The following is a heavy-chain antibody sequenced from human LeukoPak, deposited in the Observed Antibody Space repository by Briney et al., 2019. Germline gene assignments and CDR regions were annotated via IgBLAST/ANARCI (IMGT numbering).Heavy chain of an antibody. D-gene: IGHD6-13*01. Sequence: SETLSLTCTVSGGSISSGGYYWSWIRQHPGKGLEWIGCIYYSGSTYYNPSLKSRVTISVDTSKNQFSLKLSSVTAADTAVYYCARESVAAAAWFDPWGQGTLVTVSS. CDR3: ARESVAAAAWFDP. V-gene: IGHV4-31*03. CDR1: GGSISSGGYY. CDR2: IYYSGST. J-gene: IGHJ5*02.